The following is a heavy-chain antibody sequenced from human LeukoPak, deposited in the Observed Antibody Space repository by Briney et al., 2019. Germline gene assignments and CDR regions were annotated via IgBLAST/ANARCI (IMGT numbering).Heavy chain of an antibody. V-gene: IGHV1-2*06. D-gene: IGHD3-22*01. Sequence: ASVKVSCKASGYTFTGYYMHWVRQAPGQGLERMGRINPNSGDTNYAQKFQGRVTMTRDTSISTAYMELTRLRSDDAAVYYCAREEKYYYDSSGYLDWGQGTLVTVSS. CDR3: AREEKYYYDSSGYLD. J-gene: IGHJ4*02. CDR1: GYTFTGYY. CDR2: INPNSGDT.